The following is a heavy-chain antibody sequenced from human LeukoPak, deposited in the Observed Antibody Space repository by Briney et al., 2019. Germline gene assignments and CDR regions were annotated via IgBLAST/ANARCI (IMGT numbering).Heavy chain of an antibody. D-gene: IGHD3-10*02. CDR3: AELGITMIGGV. CDR2: ISSSSSYI. V-gene: IGHV3-21*01. CDR1: GFSFSSYE. Sequence: GGSLRLSCAASGFSFSSYEMNWVRQAPGKGLEWVSSISSSSSYIYYADSVKGRFTISRDNAKNSLYLQMNSLRAEDTAVYYCAELGITMIGGVWGKGTTVTISS. J-gene: IGHJ6*04.